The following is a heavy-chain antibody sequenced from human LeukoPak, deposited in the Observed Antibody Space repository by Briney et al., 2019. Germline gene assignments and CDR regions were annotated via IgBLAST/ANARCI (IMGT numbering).Heavy chain of an antibody. V-gene: IGHV3-33*01. D-gene: IGHD3-10*01. CDR2: IWYDGSNK. CDR3: ARDFYTNYYHSFGDDFDY. J-gene: IGHJ4*02. CDR1: GFTFSSYG. Sequence: PGRSLRLSCAASGFTFSSYGMHWVRQAPGKGLEWVAVIWYDGSNKYYADSVKGRFTISRDNSKNTLYLQMNSLRAEDTAVYYCARDFYTNYYHSFGDDFDYWGQGTLVTVSS.